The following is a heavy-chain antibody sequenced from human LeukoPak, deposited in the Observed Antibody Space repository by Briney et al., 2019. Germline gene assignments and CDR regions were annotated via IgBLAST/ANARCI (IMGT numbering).Heavy chain of an antibody. CDR3: ARVGLRAAAADFDY. J-gene: IGHJ4*02. CDR1: EGTFSSYA. Sequence: ASVKVSCKASEGTFSSYAISWVRQAPGQGLEWMGRIIPILGIANYAQKFQGRVTITADKSTSTAYMELSSLRSEDTAVYYCARVGLRAAAADFDYWGQGTLVTVSS. D-gene: IGHD6-13*01. CDR2: IIPILGIA. V-gene: IGHV1-69*04.